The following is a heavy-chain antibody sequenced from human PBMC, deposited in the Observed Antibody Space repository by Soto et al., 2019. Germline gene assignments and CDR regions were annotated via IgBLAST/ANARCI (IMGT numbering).Heavy chain of an antibody. CDR3: AKDEVGITLLRGVITPFDY. CDR2: IYYSGST. D-gene: IGHD3-10*01. V-gene: IGHV4-59*01. Sequence: SETLSLTCTVSGGSISSYYWSWIRQPPGKGLEWIGYIYYSGSTNYNPSLKSRVTISVDTSKNQFSLKLSSVTAADTAVYYCAKDEVGITLLRGVITPFDYWGQGTLVTVSS. CDR1: GGSISSYY. J-gene: IGHJ4*02.